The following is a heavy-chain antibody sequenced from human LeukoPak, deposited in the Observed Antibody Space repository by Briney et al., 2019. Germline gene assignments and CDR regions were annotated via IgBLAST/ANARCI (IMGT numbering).Heavy chain of an antibody. CDR1: GFTFSSYG. Sequence: GRSPRLSCAASGFTFSSYGMHWVRQAPGKGLEWVAVISYDGSNKYYADSVKGRFTISRDNSKNTLYLQMNSLRAEDTAVYYCSSDGGKNFDYWGQGTLVTVSS. CDR3: SSDGGKNFDY. CDR2: ISYDGSNK. D-gene: IGHD4-23*01. J-gene: IGHJ4*02. V-gene: IGHV3-30*03.